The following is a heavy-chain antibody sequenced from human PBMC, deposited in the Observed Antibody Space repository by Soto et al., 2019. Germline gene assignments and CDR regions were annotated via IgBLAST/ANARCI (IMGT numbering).Heavy chain of an antibody. CDR3: ARVLRGWFDP. Sequence: SETLSLTCAVSGGSITSANWWTWVRQPPGGGLEWIGEISHSGITNYKASLKSRVTMSVDKTKNDVSLKLTSVTAADTAVYYCARVLRGWFDPWGQRTPVTVS. J-gene: IGHJ5*02. V-gene: IGHV4-4*02. CDR1: GGSITSANW. CDR2: ISHSGIT.